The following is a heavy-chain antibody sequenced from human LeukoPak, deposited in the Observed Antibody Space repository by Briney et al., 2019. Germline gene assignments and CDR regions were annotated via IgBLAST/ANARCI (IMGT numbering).Heavy chain of an antibody. Sequence: ASVKVSCKASGYSFSGYYINWVRQAPGQGLEWMGWINPNTGATDYAQKFQDRVTMTRDTSISTAYVELTGLTSDDTAVYYCARGRRKKWELRGYYFDYWGRGTLVTVSS. CDR1: GYSFSGYY. J-gene: IGHJ4*02. CDR3: ARGRRKKWELRGYYFDY. V-gene: IGHV1-2*02. CDR2: INPNTGAT. D-gene: IGHD1-26*01.